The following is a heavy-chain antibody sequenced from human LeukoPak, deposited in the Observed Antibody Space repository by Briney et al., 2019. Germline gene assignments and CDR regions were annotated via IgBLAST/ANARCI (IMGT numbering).Heavy chain of an antibody. CDR3: AKGTNSSGYYFSFDY. CDR1: GFTFDDYA. D-gene: IGHD3-22*01. J-gene: IGHJ4*02. Sequence: GGSLRLSCAASGFTFDDYAMHWVRQAPGKGLEWVSGISWNSGSIGYADSVKGRFTISRDNAKNSLYLQMNSLRAEDMALYYCAKGTNSSGYYFSFDYWGQGTLVTVSS. V-gene: IGHV3-9*03. CDR2: ISWNSGSI.